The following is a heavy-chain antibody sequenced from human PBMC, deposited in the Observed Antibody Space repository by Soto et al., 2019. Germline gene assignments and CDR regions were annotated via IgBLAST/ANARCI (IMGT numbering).Heavy chain of an antibody. CDR3: ASGRNSSSWKRYYYYNMDV. J-gene: IGHJ6*03. CDR1: GGSFGGYY. V-gene: IGHV4-34*01. D-gene: IGHD6-13*01. Sequence: PSETLSLTCAVYGGSFGGYYWSWIRQPPGKGLEWIGEINHSGSTNYNPSLKSRVTISVDTSKNQFSLKLSSVTAADTAVYYCASGRNSSSWKRYYYYNMDVWGQGTTVTVSS. CDR2: INHSGST.